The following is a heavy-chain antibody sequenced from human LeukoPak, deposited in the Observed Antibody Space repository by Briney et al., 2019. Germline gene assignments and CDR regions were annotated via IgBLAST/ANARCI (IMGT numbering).Heavy chain of an antibody. Sequence: GGSLTLSCAASGSTFSTYAMSWVRQAPGKGLEWVSGISASGGTTYYADSVKGRFTISRDNSKNTLYLQMNSLRGEDTAVYYCARELPHNWFDPWGQGTLVTVSS. CDR1: GSTFSTYA. V-gene: IGHV3-23*01. CDR3: ARELPHNWFDP. J-gene: IGHJ5*02. CDR2: ISASGGTT.